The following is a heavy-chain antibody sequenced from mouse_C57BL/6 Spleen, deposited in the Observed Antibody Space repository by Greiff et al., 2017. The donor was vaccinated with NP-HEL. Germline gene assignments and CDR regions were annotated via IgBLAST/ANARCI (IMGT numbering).Heavy chain of an antibody. CDR3: ARRPVVAPGFAY. D-gene: IGHD1-1*01. CDR2: IDPSDSYT. Sequence: QVQLQQPGAELVKPGASVKLSCKASGYTFTSYWMQWVKQRPGQGLEWIGEIDPSDSYTNYNQKFKGKATLTVDTSSSTAYMQLSSLTSEDSAVYYCARRPVVAPGFAYWGQGTLVTVSA. CDR1: GYTFTSYW. V-gene: IGHV1-50*01. J-gene: IGHJ3*01.